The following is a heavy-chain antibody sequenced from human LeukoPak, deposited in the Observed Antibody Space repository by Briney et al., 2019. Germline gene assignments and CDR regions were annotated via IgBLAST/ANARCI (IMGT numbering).Heavy chain of an antibody. CDR3: AKDAQRGFDYSNSLQN. CDR2: IWSDGSDK. V-gene: IGHV3-33*06. Sequence: GGSLRLSCAASGFTFSHYGMHWARQTPGAGLEWVAVIWSDGSDKYYAKSVKGRFTISRDNSKNSLFLQMNSLRAEDTAVYYCAKDAQRGFDYSNSLQNWGQGTLVTVSS. CDR1: GFTFSHYG. D-gene: IGHD4-11*01. J-gene: IGHJ1*01.